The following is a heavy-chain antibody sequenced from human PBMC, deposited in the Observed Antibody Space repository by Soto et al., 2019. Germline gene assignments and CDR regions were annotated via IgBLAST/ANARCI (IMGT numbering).Heavy chain of an antibody. Sequence: GGSLRLSCAASGFSFRSYAMSWVRQAPGKGLEWVSGISGSGGSTYYADSVKGRFTISRDNSKNTLYLQMNSLRAEDTAVYYCAKEVFYYGSGIYYLTPDAFDIWGQGTMVTVSS. V-gene: IGHV3-23*01. CDR3: AKEVFYYGSGIYYLTPDAFDI. J-gene: IGHJ3*02. CDR1: GFSFRSYA. CDR2: ISGSGGST. D-gene: IGHD3-10*01.